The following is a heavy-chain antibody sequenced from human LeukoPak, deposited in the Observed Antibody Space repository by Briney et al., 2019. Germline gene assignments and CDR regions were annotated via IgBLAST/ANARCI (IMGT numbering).Heavy chain of an antibody. J-gene: IGHJ4*02. V-gene: IGHV3-11*01. Sequence: PGGSLRLYCSASGFTFSDYYMSWIRQAPGRGLEWISYISLSGSTTHYADSVKGRFTISRDNARNSLYLHMNSVRAEDTAVYYCARQIAVSGLFDLWGQGALVTVSS. CDR3: ARQIAVSGLFDL. CDR2: ISLSGSTT. CDR1: GFTFSDYY. D-gene: IGHD6-19*01.